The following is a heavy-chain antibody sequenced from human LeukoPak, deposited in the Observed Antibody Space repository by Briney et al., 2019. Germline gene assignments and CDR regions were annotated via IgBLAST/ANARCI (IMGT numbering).Heavy chain of an antibody. CDR2: ISYDGSNK. D-gene: IGHD6-19*01. CDR3: AAQAVAGIMPAFDI. CDR1: GFTFSHFG. V-gene: IGHV3-30*03. Sequence: PGGSLRLSCAASGFTFSHFGMHWVRLAPGKGLDWVAVISYDGSNKYYGDSVKGRFTISRDNSKSTLYLQMSSLRAEDTAVYYCAAQAVAGIMPAFDIWGQGTMVTVSS. J-gene: IGHJ3*02.